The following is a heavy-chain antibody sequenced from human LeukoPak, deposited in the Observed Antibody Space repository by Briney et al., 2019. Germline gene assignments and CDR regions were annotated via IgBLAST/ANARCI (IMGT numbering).Heavy chain of an antibody. CDR2: IIAYNGNT. D-gene: IGHD3-22*01. J-gene: IGHJ4*02. CDR3: ASSRYYYSLFDY. CDR1: GYTFTSYG. V-gene: IGHV1-18*01. Sequence: ASVKVSCKASGYTFTSYGISWVRQAPGQGLEWMGWIIAYNGNTNYAQKLQGRVTMTTDTSTSTAYMELRSLRSDDTAVYYCASSRYYYSLFDYWGQGTLVTVSS.